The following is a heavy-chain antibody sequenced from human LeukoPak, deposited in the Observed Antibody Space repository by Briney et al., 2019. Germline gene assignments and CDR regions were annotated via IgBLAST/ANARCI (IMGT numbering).Heavy chain of an antibody. Sequence: ASVKVSCTASGYTFTSYGISWVRQAPGQGLEWMGWISAYNGNTNYAQKLQGRVTMTTDTSTSTAYMELRSLRSDDTAVYYCARQRYYGSGSHYSPFDYWGQGTLVTVSS. V-gene: IGHV1-18*01. CDR3: ARQRYYGSGSHYSPFDY. CDR2: ISAYNGNT. D-gene: IGHD3-10*01. CDR1: GYTFTSYG. J-gene: IGHJ4*02.